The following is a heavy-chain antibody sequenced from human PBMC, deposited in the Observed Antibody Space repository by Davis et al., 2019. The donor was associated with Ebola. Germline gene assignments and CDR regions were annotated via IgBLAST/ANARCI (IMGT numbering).Heavy chain of an antibody. CDR1: GGSFSGFF. Sequence: SETLSLTCAVYGGSFSGFFWSWIRQPPGKGLEWIGEINHSGNTHYNPSLMSRVTMSVDTSKNQFSLKLGSMTAADTAIYYCTRRLPANWFDPWGRGTLVSVSS. CDR3: TRRLPANWFDP. D-gene: IGHD2-15*01. CDR2: INHSGNT. V-gene: IGHV4-34*01. J-gene: IGHJ5*02.